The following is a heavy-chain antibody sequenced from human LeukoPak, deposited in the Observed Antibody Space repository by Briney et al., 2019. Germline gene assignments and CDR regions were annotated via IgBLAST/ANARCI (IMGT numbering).Heavy chain of an antibody. J-gene: IGHJ4*02. V-gene: IGHV4-4*08. D-gene: IGHD1-7*01. CDR1: GGSIRNNY. CDR2: VYHSGTT. Sequence: SETLSLTCTVAGGSIRNNYWSWIRQPPGKGLEWIGYVYHSGTTTYNPSLKSRLIISIDTSKNQFSLNLTSVTAADTAMYYCARGNYLTYDFWGQGTLVSVSS. CDR3: ARGNYLTYDF.